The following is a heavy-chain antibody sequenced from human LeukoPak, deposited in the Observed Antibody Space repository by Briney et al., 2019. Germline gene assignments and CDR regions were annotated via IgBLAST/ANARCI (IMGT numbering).Heavy chain of an antibody. J-gene: IGHJ4*02. D-gene: IGHD3-10*01. V-gene: IGHV4-59*12. CDR3: ARGLRSYGSGSKFDY. CDR2: IYYSGST. CDR1: GGSISSYY. Sequence: SETLSLTCTVSGGSISSYYWSWIRQPPGKGLEWIGYIYYSGSTNYNPSLKSRVTISVDTSKNQFSLKLSSVTAADTAVYYCARGLRSYGSGSKFDYWGQGTLVTVSS.